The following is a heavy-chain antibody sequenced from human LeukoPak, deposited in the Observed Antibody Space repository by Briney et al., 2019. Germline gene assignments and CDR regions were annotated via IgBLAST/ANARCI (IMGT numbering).Heavy chain of an antibody. Sequence: GGSLRLSCAASGFAFSSYSMNWVRQAPGKGLEWVSYIISNSSTIYYADSVKGRFTISRDNAKNSLYLQMNSLRAEDTAVYYCAELGITMIGGVWGKGTTVTISS. D-gene: IGHD3-10*02. CDR2: IISNSSTI. J-gene: IGHJ6*04. CDR1: GFAFSSYS. CDR3: AELGITMIGGV. V-gene: IGHV3-48*04.